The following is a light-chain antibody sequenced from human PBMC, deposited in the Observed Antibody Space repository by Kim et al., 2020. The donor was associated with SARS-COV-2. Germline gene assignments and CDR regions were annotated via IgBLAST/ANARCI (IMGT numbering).Light chain of an antibody. CDR1: SLRNYY. CDR2: GKN. Sequence: GHTVRITCQGDSLRNYYATWYQQKPGQTPVLVFFGKNNRPSGIPDRFSGSSSGSTASLTITEAQAEDEADYYCNSRDNTANHLIFGGGTQLTVL. J-gene: IGLJ2*01. V-gene: IGLV3-19*01. CDR3: NSRDNTANHLI.